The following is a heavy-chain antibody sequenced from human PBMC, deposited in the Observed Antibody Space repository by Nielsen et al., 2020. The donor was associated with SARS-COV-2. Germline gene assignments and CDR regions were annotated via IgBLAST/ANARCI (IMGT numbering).Heavy chain of an antibody. J-gene: IGHJ4*02. D-gene: IGHD2-15*01. CDR3: ANVVGY. Sequence: SCKASGYTFTGYYMHWVRQAPGKGLEWVAVIWYDGSNKYYADSVKGRFTISRDNSKNTLYLQMNSLRAEDTAVYYCANVVGYWGQGTLVTVSS. CDR2: IWYDGSNK. V-gene: IGHV3-33*06. CDR1: GYTFTGYY.